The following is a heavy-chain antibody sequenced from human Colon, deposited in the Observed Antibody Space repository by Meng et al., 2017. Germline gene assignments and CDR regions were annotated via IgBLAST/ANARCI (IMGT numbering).Heavy chain of an antibody. V-gene: IGHV4-39*01. CDR2: IGHSGFT. CDR1: GDYIGTGAYY. CDR3: VRSSAWVRTGFDP. Sequence: QLQLQESGPGLVKPSEALSLTCGVSGDYIGTGAYYWGWIRQAPGKGLEWIGSIGHSGFTYYTPSVRSRVTVSIDTSKNQFSLKLTSVTAADTAVYFCVRSSAWVRTGFDPWGQGTLVTVSS. D-gene: IGHD3-22*01. J-gene: IGHJ5*02.